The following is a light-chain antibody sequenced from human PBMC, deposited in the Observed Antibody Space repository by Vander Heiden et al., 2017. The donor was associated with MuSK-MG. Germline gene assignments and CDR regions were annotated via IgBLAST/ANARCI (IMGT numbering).Light chain of an antibody. CDR1: DIGGFNF. Sequence: DIGGFNFVSWYQQFPGRAPRLIIYDVSMRPSGVSGRFSGSKSGYTASLTISNLQPEDESLYFCASYSTTAHLVLGTGT. J-gene: IGLJ1*01. CDR2: DVS. CDR3: ASYSTTAHLV. V-gene: IGLV2-14*03.